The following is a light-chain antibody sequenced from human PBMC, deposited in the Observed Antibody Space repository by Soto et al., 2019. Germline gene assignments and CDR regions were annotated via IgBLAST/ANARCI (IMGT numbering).Light chain of an antibody. V-gene: IGKV3-11*01. CDR2: DAS. Sequence: IVLTQSPATLSLSPGERATLSCRASQTIRTYLAWYQQKPGQAPRLLIYDASNRATDIPARFSGSGSGTDFSLTISSLEPEDFAVYYCQQRAIWPLNFGGGTRVEIK. CDR3: QQRAIWPLN. J-gene: IGKJ4*01. CDR1: QTIRTY.